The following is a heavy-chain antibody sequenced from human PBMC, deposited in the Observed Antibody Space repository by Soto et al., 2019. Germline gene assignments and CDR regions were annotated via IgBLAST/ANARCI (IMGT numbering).Heavy chain of an antibody. V-gene: IGHV3-9*02. CDR2: ISWNSGSI. J-gene: IGHJ5*02. Sequence: RLPWAASGCSPSNSAMHRVRQAPGKGLEWVSGISWNSGSIGYADSVKGRFTISRDNSKNTLYLQMNSLRAEDTAVYYCAKASATMIVVVANWFHPWGQGT. CDR1: GCSPSNSA. D-gene: IGHD3-22*01. CDR3: AKASATMIVVVANWFHP.